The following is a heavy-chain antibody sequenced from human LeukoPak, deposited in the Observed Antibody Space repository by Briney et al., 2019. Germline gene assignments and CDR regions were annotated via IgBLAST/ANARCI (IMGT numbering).Heavy chain of an antibody. Sequence: SQTLSLTRTVSGDSINSGEHYWSWIRQPPGKGLEWIGHIYHSGTTYYNPSVKSRITISVDTSKNQFSLNLRSVTAVDTAVYYCARVQYCSGGSCHNLRLFDQWGQGTLVTVSS. CDR3: ARVQYCSGGSCHNLRLFDQ. CDR2: IYHSGTT. V-gene: IGHV4-30-4*08. J-gene: IGHJ4*02. CDR1: GDSINSGEHY. D-gene: IGHD2-15*01.